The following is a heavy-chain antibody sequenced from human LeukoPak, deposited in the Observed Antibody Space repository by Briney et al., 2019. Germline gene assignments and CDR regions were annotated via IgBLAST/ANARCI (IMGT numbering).Heavy chain of an antibody. J-gene: IGHJ3*01. CDR3: ARGMWFDTLFSAFDV. V-gene: IGHV4-4*02. CDR2: IFHTGST. Sequence: GSLRLSCAASGFIVNNKYMTWVRQTPEKGLEWIGEIFHTGSTNYNPSVEGRVTISIDKSRNHFSLMLTSVTAADTALYYCARGMWFDTLFSAFDVWGQGTMVSVSS. D-gene: IGHD3-10*01. CDR1: GFIVNNKY.